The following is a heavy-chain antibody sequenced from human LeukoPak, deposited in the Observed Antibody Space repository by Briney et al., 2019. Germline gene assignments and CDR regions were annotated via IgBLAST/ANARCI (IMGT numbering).Heavy chain of an antibody. CDR1: GFTFNAYA. CDR2: VIYDGSDK. Sequence: EGSLRLSCEVSGFTFNAYAMHWVRQAPGKGLEWVAVVIYDGSDKYYADSVQGRFTISRDNSKNTLYLQMNSLRPDDTAFYFCAKGAAGVAASRDSFDPWGQGTLVTVSS. CDR3: AKGAAGVAASRDSFDP. D-gene: IGHD6-6*01. J-gene: IGHJ5*02. V-gene: IGHV3-30*04.